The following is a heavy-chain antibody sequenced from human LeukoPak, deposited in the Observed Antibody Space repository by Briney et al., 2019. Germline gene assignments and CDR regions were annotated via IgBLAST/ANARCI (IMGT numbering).Heavy chain of an antibody. CDR3: ARRYDSSGLIDY. D-gene: IGHD3-22*01. CDR1: GYXFTSYW. V-gene: IGHV5-51*01. J-gene: IGHJ4*02. CDR2: IYPGDSDT. Sequence: GESLEISCNGSGYXFTSYWICWVRQTPGKGLVWMGIIYPGDSDTRYSPSFQGQVTISADKSISTAYLQWSSLKASDTAMYYCARRYDSSGLIDYWGQGTLVTVSS.